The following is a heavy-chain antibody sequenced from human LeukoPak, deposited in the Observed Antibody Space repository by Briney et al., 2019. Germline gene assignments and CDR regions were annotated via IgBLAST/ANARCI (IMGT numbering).Heavy chain of an antibody. CDR1: GGSISSYY. Sequence: SETPSLTCTVSGGSISSYYWSWIRQPPGKGLEWIGYIYYSETNYNPSLKSRVTISADTSKDQFSLKLTSVTAADTAVYYCAGGLKIYGSGYYFTYWGQGTLVTVSS. J-gene: IGHJ4*02. CDR3: AGGLKIYGSGYYFTY. CDR2: IYYSET. V-gene: IGHV4-59*01. D-gene: IGHD3-10*01.